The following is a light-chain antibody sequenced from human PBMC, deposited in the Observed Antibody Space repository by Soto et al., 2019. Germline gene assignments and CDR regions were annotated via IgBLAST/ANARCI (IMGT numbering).Light chain of an antibody. J-gene: IGLJ2*01. CDR2: EVS. CDR1: STDVGGYNY. V-gene: IGLV2-8*01. CDR3: SSYSGSNSVV. Sequence: QSALTQPPSASGSPEQSVTISCTGTSTDVGGYNYVFWYQQHPGKAPKLMIYEVSKRPSGVPDRFSGSKSGNTASLTVSGLQAEDEADYYCSSYSGSNSVVFGGGTQLTVL.